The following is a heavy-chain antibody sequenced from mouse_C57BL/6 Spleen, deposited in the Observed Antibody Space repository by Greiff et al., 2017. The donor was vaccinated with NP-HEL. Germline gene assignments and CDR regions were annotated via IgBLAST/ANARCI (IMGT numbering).Heavy chain of an antibody. V-gene: IGHV1-4*01. CDR1: GYTFTSYT. CDR2: INPSSGYT. D-gene: IGHD6-1*01. CDR3: AMCGDYAMDY. J-gene: IGHJ4*01. Sequence: VQLQQSGAELARPGASVKMSCKASGYTFTSYTMHWVKQRPGQGLEWIGYINPSSGYTKYNQKFKDKATLTADKSSSTAYMQLSSLTSEDSAVYYCAMCGDYAMDYWGQGTSVTVSS.